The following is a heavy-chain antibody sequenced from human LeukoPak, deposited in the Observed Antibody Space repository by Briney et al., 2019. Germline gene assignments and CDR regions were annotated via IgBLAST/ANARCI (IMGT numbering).Heavy chain of an antibody. Sequence: GASVKVSFKASGYTFTSYYMHWVRQAPGQGLEWMGIINPSGASTNYAQKFQGRVNMTRDTSTNTVYMELGSLRSEDTAVYYCARVAAAGFAYDKFDPWGQGTLVTVSS. V-gene: IGHV1-46*01. CDR3: ARVAAAGFAYDKFDP. D-gene: IGHD6-13*01. CDR2: INPSGAST. CDR1: GYTFTSYY. J-gene: IGHJ5*02.